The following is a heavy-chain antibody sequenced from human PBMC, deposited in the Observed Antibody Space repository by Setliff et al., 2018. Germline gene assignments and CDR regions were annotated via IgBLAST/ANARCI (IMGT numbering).Heavy chain of an antibody. J-gene: IGHJ4*02. D-gene: IGHD2-2*01. Sequence: ASVKVSCKASGYTFTSYDINWVRQATGQGLEWMGWMDPNSGNTGYAQKFQGRVTMTRNTSISTAYMDLSSLRFEDTAVYYCARGCSLTSCGPDYWGQGSLVTVSS. V-gene: IGHV1-8*02. CDR1: GYTFTSYD. CDR2: MDPNSGNT. CDR3: ARGCSLTSCGPDY.